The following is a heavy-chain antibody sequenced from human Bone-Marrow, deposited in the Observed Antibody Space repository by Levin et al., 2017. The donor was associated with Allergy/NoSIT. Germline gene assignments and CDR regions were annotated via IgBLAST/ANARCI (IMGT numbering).Heavy chain of an antibody. Sequence: GGSLRLSCAASGFTFRTFVIHWVRQAPGKGLEWVAVISYDGSKMYYADSVKGRFTISRDNSKNTVFLQMDSLRLEDTAVYYCAKVRRTYYDYYSLDVWGQGTTVVISS. V-gene: IGHV3-30*04. CDR1: GFTFRTFV. J-gene: IGHJ6*02. CDR3: AKVRRTYYDYYSLDV. CDR2: ISYDGSKM.